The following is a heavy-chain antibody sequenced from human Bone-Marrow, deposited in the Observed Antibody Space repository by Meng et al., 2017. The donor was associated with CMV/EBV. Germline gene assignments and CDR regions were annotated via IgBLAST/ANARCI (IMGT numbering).Heavy chain of an antibody. CDR2: ISYDGSNK. Sequence: GGSLRLSCAASGFTFSSYAMSWVRQAPGKGLEWVAVISYDGSNKYYADSVKGRFTISRDNSKNTLYLQMNSLRAEDTAVYYCATSTVDYYYYGMDVWGQGTTVTVSS. CDR3: ATSTVDYYYYGMDV. D-gene: IGHD4-11*01. V-gene: IGHV3-30-3*01. CDR1: GFTFSSYA. J-gene: IGHJ6*02.